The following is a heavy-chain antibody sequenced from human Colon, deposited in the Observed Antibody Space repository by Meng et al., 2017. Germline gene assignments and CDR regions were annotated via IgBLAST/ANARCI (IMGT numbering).Heavy chain of an antibody. CDR2: IYNSGST. J-gene: IGHJ4*02. V-gene: IGHV4-59*01. D-gene: IGHD3-9*01. CDR1: GASIISYF. Sequence: QVHRRGSGPGLVKPSETLSLTWTVSGASIISYFWSCIRQPPGRGLEWIGYIYNSGSTNYNPSLKSRVTISVDTSKNQFSLKLSSVTAADTAIYYCARGLTGYFAHTDYWGQGTLVTVSS. CDR3: ARGLTGYFAHTDY.